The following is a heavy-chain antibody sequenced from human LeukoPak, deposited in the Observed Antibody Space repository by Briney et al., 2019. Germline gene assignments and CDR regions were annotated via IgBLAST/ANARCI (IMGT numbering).Heavy chain of an antibody. V-gene: IGHV3-21*01. CDR2: ISHSSSYI. D-gene: IGHD2-2*01. CDR1: GFTFSSYN. CDR3: ARDGTYCSSTSCSDFFDY. Sequence: GGSLRLSCAASGFTFSSYNMKWVRQAPGKGLEWVSSISHSSSYIQYADSVKGRFTISRDNAKDSLYLQMNSLRAADTAVYYCARDGTYCSSTSCSDFFDYWGQGTLVTVSS. J-gene: IGHJ4*02.